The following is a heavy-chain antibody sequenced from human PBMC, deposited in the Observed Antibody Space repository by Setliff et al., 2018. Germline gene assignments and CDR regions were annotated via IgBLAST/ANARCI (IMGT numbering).Heavy chain of an antibody. CDR1: GGSISSGNYY. CDR3: ARGGGRIRQLGATGVHTFDI. D-gene: IGHD1-26*01. J-gene: IGHJ3*02. CDR2: IQTGGST. V-gene: IGHV4-61*05. Sequence: SETLSLTCRVSGGSISSGNYYWGLIRQPPGKGLEWVGYIQTGGSTNYNPSLKSRVNISVDTSKKQFSLKLSSVTAADTAVYYCARGGGRIRQLGATGVHTFDIWGQGTVVTVSS.